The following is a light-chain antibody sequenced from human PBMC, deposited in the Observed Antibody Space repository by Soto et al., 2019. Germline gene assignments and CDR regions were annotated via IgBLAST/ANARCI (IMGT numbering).Light chain of an antibody. Sequence: QSVLTQPPSASGSPGQSVTISCTGTSSDVGGYNYVSWYQQHPGKAPKLMIYEVSKWPSGVPDRFSGSKSGNTASLTVSVLQAEDEADYYCSSYAGSNNVVFGGGTKLTVL. CDR2: EVS. J-gene: IGLJ2*01. CDR3: SSYAGSNNVV. CDR1: SSDVGGYNY. V-gene: IGLV2-8*01.